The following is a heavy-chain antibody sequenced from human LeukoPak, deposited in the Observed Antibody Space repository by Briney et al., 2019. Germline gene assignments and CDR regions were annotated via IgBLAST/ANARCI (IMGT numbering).Heavy chain of an antibody. CDR3: ASYRRLGYCSSTSCEH. J-gene: IGHJ4*02. V-gene: IGHV1-69*02. D-gene: IGHD2-2*01. CDR1: GGTFGSYT. CDR2: IIPILGIA. Sequence: SLKVSCKASGGTFGSYTISWVRQAPGQRLEWMGRIIPILGIANYAQKFQGRVTITADRSTSTAYMELSSLRSEDTAVYYCASYRRLGYCSSTSCEHWGQGTLVTVSS.